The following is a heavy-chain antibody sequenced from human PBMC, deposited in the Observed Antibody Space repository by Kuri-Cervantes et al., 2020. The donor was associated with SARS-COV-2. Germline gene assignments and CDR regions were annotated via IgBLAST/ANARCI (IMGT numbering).Heavy chain of an antibody. J-gene: IGHJ4*02. CDR1: GFTFSSYG. Sequence: GESLKISCAASGFTFSSYGMHWGRQAPGKGLEWVAVIWYCGSNKYYADSVKGRFTISRDNSKNTLYLQMNSLRAEDTAVYYCAKDGISGVAGLLPYYFDYWGQGTLVTVSS. D-gene: IGHD1-14*01. CDR2: IWYCGSNK. CDR3: AKDGISGVAGLLPYYFDY. V-gene: IGHV3-30*02.